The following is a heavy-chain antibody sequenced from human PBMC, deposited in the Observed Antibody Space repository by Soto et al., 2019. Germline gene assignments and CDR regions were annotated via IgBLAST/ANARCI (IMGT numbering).Heavy chain of an antibody. J-gene: IGHJ5*02. CDR2: ISSDGNNR. CDR1: GFTVSSYV. V-gene: IGHV3-30-3*01. CDR3: ARDADSGGYFWFDP. D-gene: IGHD1-26*01. Sequence: HVQLVESGGGVVQPGRSLRLSCAASGFTVSSYVMYWVRQAPGKGLEWVAVISSDGNNRYYADSVKGRFTISRDNSKNTLYLQMNILRAEDTAVYYCARDADSGGYFWFDPWGQGTLVTVSS.